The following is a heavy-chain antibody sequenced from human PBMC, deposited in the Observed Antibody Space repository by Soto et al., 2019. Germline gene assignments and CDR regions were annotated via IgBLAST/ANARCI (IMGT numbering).Heavy chain of an antibody. CDR3: ARGQPRRDGYNWNPFDI. CDR2: ISYDGSNK. J-gene: IGHJ3*02. V-gene: IGHV3-30-3*01. D-gene: IGHD1-1*01. CDR1: GFTFSSYA. Sequence: QVQLVESGGGVVQPGRSLRLSCAASGFTFSSYAMHWVRQAPGKGLEWVAVISYDGSNKYYADSVKGRFTISRDNSKNTLYLQMNSLRAEDTAVYYCARGQPRRDGYNWNPFDIWGQGTMVTVSS.